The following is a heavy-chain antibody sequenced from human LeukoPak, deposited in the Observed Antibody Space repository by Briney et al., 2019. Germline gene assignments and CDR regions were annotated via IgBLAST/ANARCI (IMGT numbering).Heavy chain of an antibody. V-gene: IGHV1-18*01. J-gene: IGHJ6*02. D-gene: IGHD2-15*01. CDR1: GYTFTSYG. CDR3: ARELAASSWYGMDA. Sequence: ASVKVSCKASGYTFTSYGISWVRQAPGQGLEWMGWISAYNGNTNYAQKLQGRVTMTTDTSTSTAYMELRSLRSDDTAVYYCARELAASSWYGMDAWGQGTTVTVSS. CDR2: ISAYNGNT.